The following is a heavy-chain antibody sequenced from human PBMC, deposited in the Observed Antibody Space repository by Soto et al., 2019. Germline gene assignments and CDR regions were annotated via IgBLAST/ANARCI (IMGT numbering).Heavy chain of an antibody. CDR1: GGSISSGDYY. V-gene: IGHV4-30-4*01. CDR3: ARALRHLPHAVVKHGAFDY. Sequence: QVQLQESGPGLVKPSQTLSLTCTVSGGSISSGDYYWSWTRQPPGKGLEWIGYIYYSGSTYYNPSLKSRVTISVDTSKNQFSLKLSSVTAADTAVYYCARALRHLPHAVVKHGAFDYWGQGTLVTVSS. J-gene: IGHJ4*02. CDR2: IYYSGST. D-gene: IGHD2-15*01.